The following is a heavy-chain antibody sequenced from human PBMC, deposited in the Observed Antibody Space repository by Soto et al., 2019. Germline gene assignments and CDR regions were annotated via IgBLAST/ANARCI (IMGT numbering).Heavy chain of an antibody. CDR3: AKAYYAFWSGFPGVFDI. V-gene: IGHV3-23*01. Sequence: PGGSLILSCAASGFTFSSYAMSWVRQAPGKGLEWVSAISGSGGSTYYADSVKGRFTISRDNSKNTLYLQMNSLRAEDTAVYYCAKAYYAFWSGFPGVFDIWGQGTLVTGSS. CDR1: GFTFSSYA. CDR2: ISGSGGST. J-gene: IGHJ3*02. D-gene: IGHD3-3*01.